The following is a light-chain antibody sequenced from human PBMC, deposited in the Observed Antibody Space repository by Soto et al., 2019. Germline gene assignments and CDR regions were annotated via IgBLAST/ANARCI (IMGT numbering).Light chain of an antibody. CDR1: QSISSW. J-gene: IGKJ1*01. CDR2: RAS. Sequence: DIQMTQSPSTLSASVGDRVTITCRASQSISSWLAWYQQKPGKAPKLLIYRASSLESGVPSRFSGSVSGTEFPLTISGLQTDDFATYYCQQSNSYLTFGQGTKVEIK. CDR3: QQSNSYLT. V-gene: IGKV1-5*03.